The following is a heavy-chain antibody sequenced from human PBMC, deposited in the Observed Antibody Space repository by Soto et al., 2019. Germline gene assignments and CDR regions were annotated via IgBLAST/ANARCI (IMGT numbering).Heavy chain of an antibody. D-gene: IGHD4-17*01. CDR3: ANSYGDYVSY. J-gene: IGHJ4*02. CDR2: IYYSGST. V-gene: IGHV4-39*01. CDR1: GGSISSSTYY. Sequence: QLQLQESGPGLVKPSETLSLTCTVSGGSISSSTYYWGWIRQPPGNGLEWIGSIYYSGSTYYNPSLKSRVTISVDTSKNQFSLKLSSVTAADTAVYYCANSYGDYVSYWGQGTLVTVSS.